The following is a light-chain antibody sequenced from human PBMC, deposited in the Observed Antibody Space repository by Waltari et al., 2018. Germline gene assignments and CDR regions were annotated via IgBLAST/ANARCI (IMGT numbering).Light chain of an antibody. CDR1: QSVLYRSNNQNY. J-gene: IGKJ3*01. CDR2: WAS. V-gene: IGKV4-1*01. CDR3: QQYYSSPFT. Sequence: DIVMTQSPDSLAVSMGERAPINCKSRQSVLYRSNNQNYLAWYQQKPGQTPKLLIYWASIRESGVPDRFSGSGSGTDFTLTISSLQAEDVAVYYCQQYYSSPFTFGPGTKVYIK.